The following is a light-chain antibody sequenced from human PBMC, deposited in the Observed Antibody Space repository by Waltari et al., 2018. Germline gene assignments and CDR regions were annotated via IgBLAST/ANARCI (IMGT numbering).Light chain of an antibody. CDR1: QSVGRS. CDR3: QHYVNLPVT. V-gene: IGKV3-20*01. J-gene: IGKJ1*01. CDR2: DTS. Sequence: DIVLTQSPGALSLSPGERATLSCRASQSVGRSLAWYQQKPGQAPRLLIYDTSSRATGTPGRFSGSGSGTDWSLAISSLEPEDFAVYFCQHYVNLPVTFGQGTKVEI.